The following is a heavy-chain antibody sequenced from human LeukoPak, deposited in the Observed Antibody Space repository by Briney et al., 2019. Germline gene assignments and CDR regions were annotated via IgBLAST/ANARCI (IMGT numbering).Heavy chain of an antibody. J-gene: IGHJ4*02. CDR3: ARPRHDYVWGSYRYYFDY. CDR2: IYYSGST. D-gene: IGHD3-16*02. V-gene: IGHV4-30-2*03. Sequence: PSQTLSLTCAVSGGSISSGSYSWSWIRQPPGKGLEWIGSIYYSGSTYYNPSLKSRVTISVDTSKNQFSLKLSSVTAADTAVYYCARPRHDYVWGSYRYYFDYWGQGTLVTVSS. CDR1: GGSISSGSYS.